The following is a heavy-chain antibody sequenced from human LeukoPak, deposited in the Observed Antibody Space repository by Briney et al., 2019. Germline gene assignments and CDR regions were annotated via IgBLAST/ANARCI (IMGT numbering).Heavy chain of an antibody. CDR2: ISYDGSNT. Sequence: GGSLRLSCAASGFTFSSYVMHWVRQAPGKGLEWVAVISYDGSNTYYADSVKGRFTISRDNSKNTLHLQMNSLRAEDTAVYYCARFDGYNPDYWGQGALVTVSS. V-gene: IGHV3-30*03. J-gene: IGHJ4*02. CDR3: ARFDGYNPDY. CDR1: GFTFSSYV. D-gene: IGHD6-25*01.